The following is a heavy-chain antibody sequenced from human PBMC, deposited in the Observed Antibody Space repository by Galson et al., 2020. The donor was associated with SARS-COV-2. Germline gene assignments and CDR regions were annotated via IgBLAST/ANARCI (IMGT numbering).Heavy chain of an antibody. D-gene: IGHD2-2*02. CDR3: VRVNDLYGSSTSCYTTGFDYYYYMDV. CDR1: GFTFSSYA. CDR2: ISSNGGST. J-gene: IGHJ6*03. V-gene: IGHV3-64D*06. Sequence: GGSLRLSCSASGFTFSSYAMHWVRQAPGKGLEYVSAISSNGGSTYYADSVKGRFTISRDNSKNTLYLQMSSLRAEYTAVDRCVRVNDLYGSSTSCYTTGFDYYYYMDVWGKETTVTVSS.